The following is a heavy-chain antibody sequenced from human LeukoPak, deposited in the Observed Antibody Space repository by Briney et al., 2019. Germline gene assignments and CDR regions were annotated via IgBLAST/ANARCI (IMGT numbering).Heavy chain of an antibody. V-gene: IGHV4-39*01. CDR1: GGSISSSSYY. CDR3: ATLRGAPREIDY. J-gene: IGHJ4*02. D-gene: IGHD1-26*01. CDR2: IYYSGST. Sequence: SETLSLTCSVSGGSISSSSYYWGWIRQPPGKGLEWIGSIYYSGSTNYNPSLKSRVTIFVDTSKNQFSLKLSSVTAADTAVYYCATLRGAPREIDYWGQGTLVTVSS.